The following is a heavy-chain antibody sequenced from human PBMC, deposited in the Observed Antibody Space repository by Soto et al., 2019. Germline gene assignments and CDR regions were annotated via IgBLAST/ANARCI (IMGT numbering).Heavy chain of an antibody. D-gene: IGHD3-16*02. V-gene: IGHV3-48*02. CDR3: VRDYHWAFDL. Sequence: PGGSLRLSCAGSGFSFSGYSMNWVRQAPGKGLEWIAYIPGPSNGMIYSDSVRGRFTISRDNAKDSLFLQMDSLRDEDTAVYYCVRDYHWAFDLWGQGTMVTVSS. CDR1: GFSFSGYS. J-gene: IGHJ3*01. CDR2: IPGPSNGM.